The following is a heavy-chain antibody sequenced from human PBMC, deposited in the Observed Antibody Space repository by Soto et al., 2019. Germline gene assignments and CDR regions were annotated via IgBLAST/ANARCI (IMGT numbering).Heavy chain of an antibody. D-gene: IGHD3-3*01. J-gene: IGHJ4*02. CDR2: VYHTGRT. Sequence: SETLSLTCTVSGGSFKSGSYSWSWIRQNPGKGLEWIGYVYHTGRTSYNPSLKSRVSISMDTSKNQFSLNLDSVTAADTAVYFCARDFAYFDSWGQGTLVTVSS. CDR1: GGSFKSGSYS. CDR3: ARDFAYFDS. V-gene: IGHV4-61*01.